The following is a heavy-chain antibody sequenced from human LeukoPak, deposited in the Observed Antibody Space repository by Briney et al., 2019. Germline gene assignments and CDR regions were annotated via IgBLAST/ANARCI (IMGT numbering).Heavy chain of an antibody. CDR1: GFSLSSPKMG. CDR3: ARIPDTTTIVSGFDY. D-gene: IGHD1-26*01. J-gene: IGHJ4*02. Sequence: SGPVPVKPTETLTLTCTVSGFSLSSPKMGVSWVRQPPGKALEWLAHIFSSDTKYYSTSLKSRLTISKDTSKSQVVLTMTNMDPVDTATYYCARIPDTTTIVSGFDYWGLGTLVTVSS. CDR2: IFSSDTK. V-gene: IGHV2-26*01.